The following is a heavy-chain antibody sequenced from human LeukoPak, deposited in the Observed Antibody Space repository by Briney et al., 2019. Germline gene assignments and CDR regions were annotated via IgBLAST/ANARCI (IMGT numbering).Heavy chain of an antibody. D-gene: IGHD3-10*01. CDR1: GFTFSTYA. CDR3: AKDEGVVLSTSFDFGH. Sequence: GGSLRLSCVVSGFTFSTYAMSWVRQAPGKGLEWVAFISGSGRNTYYADSVKGRFTISRDNFRNTLSLQMNSLRPDDTAIYYCAKDEGVVLSTSFDFGHWGRGTTVTVSS. CDR2: ISGSGRNT. V-gene: IGHV3-23*01. J-gene: IGHJ6*02.